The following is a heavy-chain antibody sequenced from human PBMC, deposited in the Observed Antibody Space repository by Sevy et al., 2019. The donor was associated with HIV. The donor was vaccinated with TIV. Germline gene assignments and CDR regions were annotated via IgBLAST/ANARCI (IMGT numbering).Heavy chain of an antibody. V-gene: IGHV3-73*01. Sequence: GGSLRLSCAASGFTFSGSAMHWVRQASGKGLEWVGHIRSKANSYATAYAASVKGRFTISRDDSKNTAYLQMNSLKTEDTAVYYCTSHGRKGGVIVSDAFDIWGQGTMVTVSS. CDR1: GFTFSGSA. CDR2: IRSKANSYAT. CDR3: TSHGRKGGVIVSDAFDI. J-gene: IGHJ3*02. D-gene: IGHD3-16*02.